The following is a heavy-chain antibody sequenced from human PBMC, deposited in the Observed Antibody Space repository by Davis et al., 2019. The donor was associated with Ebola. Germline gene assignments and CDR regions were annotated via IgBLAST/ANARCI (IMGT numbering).Heavy chain of an antibody. CDR2: ISSDSDYI. J-gene: IGHJ5*02. CDR3: ARDPSYYYDSSGYPNWFDP. Sequence: PGGSLRLSCAASGFTFSTYSMSWVRQAPGKGLEWVSSISSDSDYIYYADSAKGRFTISRDNAKNSLYLQMNSLRAEDTAVYYCARDPSYYYDSSGYPNWFDPWGQGTLVTVSS. CDR1: GFTFSTYS. V-gene: IGHV3-21*01. D-gene: IGHD3-22*01.